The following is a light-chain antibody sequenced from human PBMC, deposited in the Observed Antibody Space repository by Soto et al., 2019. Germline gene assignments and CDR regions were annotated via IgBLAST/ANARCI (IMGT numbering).Light chain of an antibody. CDR2: GAS. Sequence: EIVLTQSPGTLSLSPGERATLSCRASQSVSSSYLAWYQQKPGQAPRLLIYGASSRATGIPDRLSGSGSGTDFTLTISRLEPEDSAVYYCQQYGSSPPWTFGQGTKV. CDR3: QQYGSSPPWT. J-gene: IGKJ1*01. CDR1: QSVSSSY. V-gene: IGKV3-20*01.